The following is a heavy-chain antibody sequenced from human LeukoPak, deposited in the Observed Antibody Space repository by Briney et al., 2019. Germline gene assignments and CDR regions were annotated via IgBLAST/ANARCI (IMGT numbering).Heavy chain of an antibody. D-gene: IGHD6-13*01. CDR3: ASYSSSWYSFDY. Sequence: ASVKVSCKTSGYTFTNYYIHWVRQAPGQGLEWMGRIDPNTGGTKSAKNFQGRVTMTRDTSISTAYMALSGLRSDDTAVYYCASYSSSWYSFDYWGQGTLVTVSS. CDR1: GYTFTNYY. J-gene: IGHJ4*02. CDR2: IDPNTGGT. V-gene: IGHV1-2*06.